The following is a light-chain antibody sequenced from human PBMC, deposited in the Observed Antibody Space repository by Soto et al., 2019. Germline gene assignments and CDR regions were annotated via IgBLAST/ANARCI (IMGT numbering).Light chain of an antibody. V-gene: IGKV3-15*01. CDR1: QSVSSN. CDR2: GAS. Sequence: EIVMTQSPATLSVSPGERATLSCRASQSVSSNLVWYQQKPGQAPRLLIYGASTRATGFPARFSGSGSGTEFTLTISSLQSEDFPVYYCKQYLTWLTFGGGTKVEIK. CDR3: KQYLTWLT. J-gene: IGKJ4*01.